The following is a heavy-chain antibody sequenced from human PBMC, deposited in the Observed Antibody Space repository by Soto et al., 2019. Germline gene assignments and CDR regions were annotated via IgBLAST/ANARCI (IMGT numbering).Heavy chain of an antibody. J-gene: IGHJ6*02. V-gene: IGHV3-23*01. CDR2: VSASGGST. Sequence: EVQLLESGGGLVQPGESLRLSCAASGFTFTTYAMFWVRQAPGKGLEWVSGVSASGGSTYAADSVKGRFTIPRDNSKNTVHLQMNSLRADDTAVYYCAKTMGDCSGGTCYGAYSMDVWGQGITVTVSS. CDR1: GFTFTTYA. CDR3: AKTMGDCSGGTCYGAYSMDV. D-gene: IGHD2-15*01.